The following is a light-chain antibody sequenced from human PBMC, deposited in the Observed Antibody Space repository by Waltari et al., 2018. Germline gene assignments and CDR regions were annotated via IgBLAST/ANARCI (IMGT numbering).Light chain of an antibody. Sequence: DIQMTQSPSSLSASVGDRVPITCRATQSISSYLNWYQQKPGKAPKLLIYAASSLQSGVPSRCRGRGSGTAFNLTIRSVQPVDFATYYCQQSYSTPRTFGQGTKVEIK. CDR1: QSISSY. J-gene: IGKJ1*01. V-gene: IGKV1-39*01. CDR2: AAS. CDR3: QQSYSTPRT.